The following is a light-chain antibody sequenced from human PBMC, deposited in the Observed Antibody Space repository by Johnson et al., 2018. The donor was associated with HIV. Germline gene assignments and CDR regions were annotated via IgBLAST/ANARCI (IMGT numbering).Light chain of an antibody. CDR2: DND. CDR1: SSNIGKNY. Sequence: HSVLTQPPSVSAAPRQKVTISCSGSSSNIGKNYVSWYRHLPGTAPKLLIYDNDTRPSGIPDRFSASKSGSSATLGITGLQTGDEADYYCATWDSSRSAYVFGPGTKVTIL. J-gene: IGLJ1*01. V-gene: IGLV1-51*01. CDR3: ATWDSSRSAYV.